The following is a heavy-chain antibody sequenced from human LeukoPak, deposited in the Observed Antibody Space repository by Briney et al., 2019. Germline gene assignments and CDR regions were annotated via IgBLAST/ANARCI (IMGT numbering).Heavy chain of an antibody. CDR2: INQDGMNQ. D-gene: IGHD7-27*01. CDR1: GFPFSGYW. CDR3: ARRQFNWGSAFDI. Sequence: GGSLRLSCVASGFPFSGYWMDWVRQAPGKGMEWVANINQDGMNQYYAASVKGRFTISRDNAKNSLSLQMNSLRTEDTAVYYCARRQFNWGSAFDIWGQGTMVTVSS. J-gene: IGHJ3*02. V-gene: IGHV3-7*01.